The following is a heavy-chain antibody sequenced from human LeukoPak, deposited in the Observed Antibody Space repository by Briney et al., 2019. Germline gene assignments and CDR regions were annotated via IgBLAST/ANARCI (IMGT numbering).Heavy chain of an antibody. D-gene: IGHD3-10*01. V-gene: IGHV3-7*04. CDR2: IKQDGSEK. CDR1: GVMFPSYW. J-gene: IGHJ4*02. Sequence: PGGCLRLSCAASGVMFPSYWMTWVRQAPGKGLEWVANIKQDGSEKYYVDSVKGRFTISRDNAKNSVYLQVNSLRAEDTAVYYCARRHHFGFLDSWGQGTLVTVSS. CDR3: ARRHHFGFLDS.